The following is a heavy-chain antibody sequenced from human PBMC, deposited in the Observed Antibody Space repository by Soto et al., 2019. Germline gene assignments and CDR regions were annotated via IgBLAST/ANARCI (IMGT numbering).Heavy chain of an antibody. Sequence: QVQLVQSGAEVKKPGSSVKVSCKASGGTFSSYAISWVRQAPGQGLEWMGGIIPILGTANYAEKFQGRVTITADESTSTAYMELSSLRSEDTAVYYCARDPRYDFGSGYYRGGWFDPWGQGTLVTVSS. J-gene: IGHJ5*02. CDR1: GGTFSSYA. D-gene: IGHD3-3*01. CDR3: ARDPRYDFGSGYYRGGWFDP. V-gene: IGHV1-69*01. CDR2: IIPILGTA.